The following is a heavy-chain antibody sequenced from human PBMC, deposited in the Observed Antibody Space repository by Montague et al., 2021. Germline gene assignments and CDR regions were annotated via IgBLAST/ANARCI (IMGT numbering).Heavy chain of an antibody. Sequence: SEPLSLTCTVSRSLINSDYYCGWIRPPPGKGLEWMGSVSHGGRTYYNPSLKSRVTISVDTANNHFPLKLSSVTAADTAMYYCARERDRYYYMDIWGKGTTITVSS. V-gene: IGHV4-38-2*02. CDR3: ARERDRYYYMDI. CDR2: VSHGGRT. J-gene: IGHJ6*03. CDR1: RSLINSDYY.